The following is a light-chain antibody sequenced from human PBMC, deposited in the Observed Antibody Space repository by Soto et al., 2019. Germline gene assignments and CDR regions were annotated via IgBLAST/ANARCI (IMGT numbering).Light chain of an antibody. Sequence: ETVLTQSPATLSLSQGEGATLSCRASQSINTYLAWYQQKPGQAPRLLIYDASKRATGIPARFSGSGSGTNFTLTISSLEPEDFAVYYCQQYKSGPPITFGQGTRLEN. CDR3: QQYKSGPPIT. J-gene: IGKJ5*01. V-gene: IGKV3-11*01. CDR1: QSINTY. CDR2: DAS.